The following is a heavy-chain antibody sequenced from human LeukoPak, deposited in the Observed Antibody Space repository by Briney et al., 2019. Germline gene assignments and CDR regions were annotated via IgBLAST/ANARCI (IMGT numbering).Heavy chain of an antibody. D-gene: IGHD3-22*01. CDR2: ISYDGSEK. CDR3: AREGSRGYYPY. Sequence: PGGSLRLSCAASGFTFSSSPMHWVRQAPGKGLEWVAIISYDGSEKHYADPVKGRFTISRDNSKNTLYLQMNSLRAEDTAVYYCAREGSRGYYPYWGQGILVTVPS. J-gene: IGHJ4*02. V-gene: IGHV3-30-3*01. CDR1: GFTFSSSP.